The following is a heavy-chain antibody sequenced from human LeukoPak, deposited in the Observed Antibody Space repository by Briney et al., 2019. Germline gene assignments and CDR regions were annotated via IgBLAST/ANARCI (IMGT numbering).Heavy chain of an antibody. CDR3: ARGWYYDSSGYYYDY. Sequence: SETLSLTCAVYGGSFSGYYWSWIRQPPGKGLEWIGEINHSGSTNYNPSPKSRVTISVDTSKNQFSLKLSSVTAADTAVYYCARGWYYDSSGYYYDYWGQGTLVTVSS. D-gene: IGHD3-22*01. V-gene: IGHV4-34*01. J-gene: IGHJ4*02. CDR1: GGSFSGYY. CDR2: INHSGST.